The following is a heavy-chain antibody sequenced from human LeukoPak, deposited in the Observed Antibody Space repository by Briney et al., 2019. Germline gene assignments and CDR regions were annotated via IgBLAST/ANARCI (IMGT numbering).Heavy chain of an antibody. D-gene: IGHD6-6*01. Sequence: PGGSLRLSCAASGFTFTTYDMNWVRQAPGKGLEWVSYISRDSAYMYLADSVKGRFTISRDNAKNSQYLQMNSLRGEDTAVYYCARDDASTARASGMDVWGKGTTVTVSS. CDR1: GFTFTTYD. J-gene: IGHJ6*04. CDR2: ISRDSAYM. CDR3: ARDDASTARASGMDV. V-gene: IGHV3-21*01.